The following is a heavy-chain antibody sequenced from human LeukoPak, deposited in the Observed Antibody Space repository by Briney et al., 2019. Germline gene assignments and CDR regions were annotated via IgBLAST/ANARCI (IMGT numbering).Heavy chain of an antibody. J-gene: IGHJ4*02. CDR1: GYTCTSYG. CDR3: ARDGEWSSSWYHQPFDY. D-gene: IGHD6-13*01. V-gene: IGHV1-18*01. CDR2: ISAYNGNT. Sequence: GASVKVSCKASGYTCTSYGISWVRHAPGQGLEWMGWISAYNGNTNYAQKLQGRVTMTTDTSTSTAYMELRSLRSDDTAVYYCARDGEWSSSWYHQPFDYWGQGTLVTVSS.